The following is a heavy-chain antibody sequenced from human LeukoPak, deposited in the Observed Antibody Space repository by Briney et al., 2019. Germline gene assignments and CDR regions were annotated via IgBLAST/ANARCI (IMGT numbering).Heavy chain of an antibody. CDR2: INPNSGGT. CDR3: ARGDRFGEFQIDY. V-gene: IGHV1-2*02. J-gene: IGHJ4*02. CDR1: GYTFTGYY. Sequence: ASVKVPCKASGYTFTGYYMHWVRQAPGQGLEWMGWINPNSGGTNYAQKFQGRVTMTRDTSISTAYMELSRLRSDDTAVYYCARGDRFGEFQIDYWGQGTLVTVSS. D-gene: IGHD3-10*01.